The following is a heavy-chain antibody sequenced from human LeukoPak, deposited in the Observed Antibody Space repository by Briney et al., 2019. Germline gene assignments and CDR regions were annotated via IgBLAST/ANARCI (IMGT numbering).Heavy chain of an antibody. Sequence: PGGSLGLSCAASGFTFSNYEVNWVRQAPGKGLEWVSYISSSGNTIYYADSVKGRFTISRDNAKNSLYLQMNSLRAEDTAVYYCARGVSYYFDYWGQGTLVTVSS. V-gene: IGHV3-48*03. CDR1: GFTFSNYE. D-gene: IGHD2/OR15-2a*01. CDR2: ISSSGNTI. J-gene: IGHJ4*02. CDR3: ARGVSYYFDY.